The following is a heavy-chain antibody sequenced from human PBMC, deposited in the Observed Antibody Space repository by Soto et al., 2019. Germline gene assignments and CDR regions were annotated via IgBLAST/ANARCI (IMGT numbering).Heavy chain of an antibody. CDR2: INHSGST. Sequence: SETLSLTCAVYGGSFSGYYWSWIRQPPGKGLEWIGEINHSGSTNYNPSLKSRVTISVDTSKNQFSLKLSSVTAADTAVYYCARGGRHYYGSGVLRYNWFDPWGQGTLVTVSS. J-gene: IGHJ5*02. CDR1: GGSFSGYY. CDR3: ARGGRHYYGSGVLRYNWFDP. V-gene: IGHV4-34*01. D-gene: IGHD3-10*01.